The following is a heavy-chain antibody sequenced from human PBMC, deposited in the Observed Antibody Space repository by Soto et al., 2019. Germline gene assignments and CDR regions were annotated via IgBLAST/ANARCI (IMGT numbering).Heavy chain of an antibody. CDR3: ARQPPLSYDFWSGYYTGAFDI. V-gene: IGHV4-59*08. D-gene: IGHD3-3*01. CDR2: FYYSGST. J-gene: IGHJ3*02. CDR1: GGYISSFY. Sequence: PSVTLSLPCTVSGGYISSFYWGWIRQPPGKGLEWIGCFYYSGSTNYNPSLKSRVTISVDTSKTQSPLKLSSVTAADTAVYYCARQPPLSYDFWSGYYTGAFDIWGQGTMVTVSS.